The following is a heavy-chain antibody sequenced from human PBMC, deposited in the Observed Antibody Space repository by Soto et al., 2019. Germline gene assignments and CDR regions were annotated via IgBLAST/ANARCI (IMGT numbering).Heavy chain of an antibody. V-gene: IGHV3-30*18. D-gene: IGHD5-18*01. CDR2: ISYDGSNK. Sequence: GGSLRLSCAASGFTFSSYGMHWVRQAPGKGLEWVAVISYDGSNKYYADSVKGRFTISRDNSKNTLYLQMNSLRAEDTAVYYCAKDGIQLSVVYYYYMDVWGKGTTVTVSS. CDR1: GFTFSSYG. J-gene: IGHJ6*03. CDR3: AKDGIQLSVVYYYYMDV.